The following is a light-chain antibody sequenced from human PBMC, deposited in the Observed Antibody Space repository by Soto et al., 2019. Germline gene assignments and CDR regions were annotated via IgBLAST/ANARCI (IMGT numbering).Light chain of an antibody. J-gene: IGKJ1*01. Sequence: DIQMSQSPSSLSASVGDSVTITCRASQTISTYLNWYQQKPGKAPKLLIYGASSLQSGVPSRFSGGGSGTEFTLTISSLQSEDFAVYYCQQYNNWPRTFGQGTKVDIK. CDR3: QQYNNWPRT. CDR2: GAS. V-gene: IGKV1-39*01. CDR1: QTISTY.